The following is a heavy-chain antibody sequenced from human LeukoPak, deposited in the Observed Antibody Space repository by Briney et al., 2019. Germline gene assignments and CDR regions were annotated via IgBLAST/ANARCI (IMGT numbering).Heavy chain of an antibody. CDR3: ARGDSSSWSRGDAFDI. D-gene: IGHD6-13*01. J-gene: IGHJ3*02. V-gene: IGHV5-51*01. Sequence: HGESLKISCKGSGYSFTSYWIGWVRQMPGKGLEWMGIIYPGDSDTRYSPSFQGQVTVSADKSISTAYLQWSSLKASDTAIYYCARGDSSSWSRGDAFDIWGQGTMVTVSS. CDR1: GYSFTSYW. CDR2: IYPGDSDT.